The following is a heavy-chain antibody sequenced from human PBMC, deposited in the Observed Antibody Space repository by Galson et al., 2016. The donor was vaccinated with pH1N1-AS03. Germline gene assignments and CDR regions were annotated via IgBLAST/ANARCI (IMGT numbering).Heavy chain of an antibody. CDR1: GGSMTSPDW. D-gene: IGHD3-16*02. Sequence: ETLSLTCAVSGGSMTSPDWWTWVRQPPGKGLEWIGEVHYSGNTSYNTSLNSRVTMSIDKSNNQFSLNLGSVTAADTAVYFCASAGYHTPGYHYWGQGALVTVSS. J-gene: IGHJ4*02. V-gene: IGHV4-4*01. CDR2: VHYSGNT. CDR3: ASAGYHTPGYHY.